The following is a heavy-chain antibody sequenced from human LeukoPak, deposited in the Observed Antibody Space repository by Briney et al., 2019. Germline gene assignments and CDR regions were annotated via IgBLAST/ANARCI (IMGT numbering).Heavy chain of an antibody. CDR3: AKDSSLTWTRYYFDY. CDR2: ITWNSGSI. J-gene: IGHJ4*02. V-gene: IGHV3-9*01. Sequence: GGSLRLSCAASGFTFDDYAMHWVRQAPGKGLEWVSGITWNSGSIGYADSVKGRFTISRDNAKNSLYLQMNSLRAEDTALYYYAKDSSLTWTRYYFDYWGQGTLVTVSS. D-gene: IGHD5-12*01. CDR1: GFTFDDYA.